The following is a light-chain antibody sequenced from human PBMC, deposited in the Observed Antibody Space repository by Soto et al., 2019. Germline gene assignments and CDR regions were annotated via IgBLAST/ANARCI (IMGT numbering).Light chain of an antibody. Sequence: QSVLTQSPSASASLGASVKLTCTLSSGHSSYAIAWPQQQPEKGPRYLMKLNSDGSHRKGDGIPDRFSGSSSGAERYLTVSSLQSEDEADYYCQTWGTGIRVFGGGTKLTVL. CDR1: SGHSSYA. V-gene: IGLV4-69*01. J-gene: IGLJ3*02. CDR2: LNSDGSH. CDR3: QTWGTGIRV.